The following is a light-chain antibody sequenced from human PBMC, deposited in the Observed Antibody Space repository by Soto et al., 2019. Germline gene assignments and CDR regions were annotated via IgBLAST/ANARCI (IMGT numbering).Light chain of an antibody. CDR1: SSNIGSST. CDR3: AAWDDSLNGVE. CDR2: SNN. J-gene: IGLJ2*01. Sequence: QSVLTQPPSASGTPGQRVTISCSGSSSNIGSSTVNWYQHLPGTAPKLLIYSNNARSSGVPDRFSGCKSGTSASLAISGLQSEDEADYYCAAWDDSLNGVEFGGGTKLTVL. V-gene: IGLV1-44*01.